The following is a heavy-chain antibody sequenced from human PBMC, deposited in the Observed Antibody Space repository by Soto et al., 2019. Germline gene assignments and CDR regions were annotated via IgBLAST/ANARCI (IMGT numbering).Heavy chain of an antibody. J-gene: IGHJ6*02. D-gene: IGHD3-9*01. CDR2: IKADGTEK. Sequence: VQLVESGGDLVQPGGSLRLSCVGSGFTVSSYWMGWVRQTPGKGLEWVATIKADGTEKYYVDSVKGRFTFARDNAKTSMYLEMNTLRSEDTAVYYCVTAVRGDISNGDLWCQWTTVTVSS. CDR3: VTAVRGDISNGDL. CDR1: GFTVSSYW. V-gene: IGHV3-7*03.